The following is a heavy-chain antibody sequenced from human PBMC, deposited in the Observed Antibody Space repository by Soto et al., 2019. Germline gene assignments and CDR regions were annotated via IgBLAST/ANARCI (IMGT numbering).Heavy chain of an antibody. D-gene: IGHD3-3*01. CDR2: INHSGIT. J-gene: IGHJ6*02. CDR3: ARGRSSVPDRRGIGYYGLDV. V-gene: IGHV4-34*01. CDR1: GGSFSGYY. Sequence: QVQLQQWGAGLLKPSETLSLTCVVNGGSFSGYYWSWVRQPPGKGLGWIGEINHSGITDSSPSLKSRVPISVGASRSEFSLNLTSVTAADTAVYYCARGRSSVPDRRGIGYYGLDVWGQGTTVTVS.